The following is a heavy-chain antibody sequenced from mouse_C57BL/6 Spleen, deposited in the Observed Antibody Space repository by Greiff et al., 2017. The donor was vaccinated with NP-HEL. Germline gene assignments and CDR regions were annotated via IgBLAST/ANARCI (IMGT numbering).Heavy chain of an antibody. CDR3: ARSAYGKDGYYAMDY. Sequence: QVQLKQPGAELVMPGASVKLSCKASGYTFTSYWMHWVKQRPGQGLEWIGEIDPSDSYTNYNQKFKGKSTLTVDKSSSTAYMQLSSLTSEDSAVYYCARSAYGKDGYYAMDYWGQGTSVTVSS. CDR1: GYTFTSYW. J-gene: IGHJ4*01. D-gene: IGHD2-1*01. V-gene: IGHV1-69*01. CDR2: IDPSDSYT.